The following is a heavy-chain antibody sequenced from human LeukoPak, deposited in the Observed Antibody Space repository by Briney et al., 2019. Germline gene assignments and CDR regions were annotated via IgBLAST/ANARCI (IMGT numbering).Heavy chain of an antibody. D-gene: IGHD1-1*01. Sequence: GGSLRLSCAASGFTFSSYAMSWVRQAPGKGLEWVSAISGSGGSTYYADSVKGRFTISRDNSKNTLYLQMNSLRAEDTAVYYCAKEMGSKRRHGVKNWNGDAFDIWGQGTMVTVSS. J-gene: IGHJ3*02. CDR3: AKEMGSKRRHGVKNWNGDAFDI. V-gene: IGHV3-23*01. CDR1: GFTFSSYA. CDR2: ISGSGGST.